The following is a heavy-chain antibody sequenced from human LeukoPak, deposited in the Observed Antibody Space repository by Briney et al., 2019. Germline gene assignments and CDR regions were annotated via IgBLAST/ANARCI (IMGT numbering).Heavy chain of an antibody. CDR3: ARTLHSGWYLGRSSDI. CDR2: IHFSGST. V-gene: IGHV4-59*01. CDR1: GGSISSYY. D-gene: IGHD6-19*01. Sequence: SETLSLTCTVSGGSISSYYWSWIRQPPGKGLEWIGYIHFSGSTNYNPSLKSRVTISVDTSKKHFSLKLSSVTAADTAVYYCARTLHSGWYLGRSSDIWGQGTMVTVSS. J-gene: IGHJ3*02.